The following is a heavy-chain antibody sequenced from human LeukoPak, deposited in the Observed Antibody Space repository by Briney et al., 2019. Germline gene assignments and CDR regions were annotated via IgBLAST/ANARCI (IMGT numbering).Heavy chain of an antibody. D-gene: IGHD3-3*01. CDR3: ARVRSGTWSGHEY. CDR1: GFIFSSFW. CDR2: ISTDGSST. V-gene: IGHV3-74*01. Sequence: GGSLRLSCAASGFIFSSFWMHWFRQGPGKGLVWVSRISTDGSSTSYADSVKGRFAISRDNAKNTLYLQMDSLRAEDSAVYYCARVRSGTWSGHEYWGQGTLVTVSS. J-gene: IGHJ4*02.